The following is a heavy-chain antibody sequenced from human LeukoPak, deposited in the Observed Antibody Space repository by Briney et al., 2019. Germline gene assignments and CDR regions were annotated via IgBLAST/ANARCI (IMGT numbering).Heavy chain of an antibody. D-gene: IGHD4-23*01. CDR1: GFTFSSYS. CDR2: ISSSSSYI. J-gene: IGHJ3*02. CDR3: ARADDYGGNLDAFDI. V-gene: IGHV3-21*01. Sequence: GGSLRLSCAASGFTFSSYSMEWVRQAPGKGLEWVSSISSSSSYIHYADSVKGRFTISRDNAKNSLYLQMNSLRAEDTAVYYCARADDYGGNLDAFDIWGQGTMVTVSS.